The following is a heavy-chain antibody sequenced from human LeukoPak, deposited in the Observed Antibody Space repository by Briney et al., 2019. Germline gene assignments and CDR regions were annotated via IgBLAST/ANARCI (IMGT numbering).Heavy chain of an antibody. V-gene: IGHV3-23*01. CDR1: GFTFSSYA. CDR2: ISGSGGST. J-gene: IGHJ4*02. Sequence: GGSLRLSCAASGFTFSSYAMSWVRQAPGKGLEWVSAISGSGGSTYYADSVKGRFTISRDNSKNTLYLQMNSLRAEDTAVYYCAKDAQTSLIRITIFGVVTPPPLYFDYWGQGTLVTVSS. D-gene: IGHD3-3*01. CDR3: AKDAQTSLIRITIFGVVTPPPLYFDY.